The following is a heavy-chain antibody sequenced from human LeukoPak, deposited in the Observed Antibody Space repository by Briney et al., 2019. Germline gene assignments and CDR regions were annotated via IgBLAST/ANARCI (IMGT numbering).Heavy chain of an antibody. CDR1: GYTFTSYY. J-gene: IGHJ6*03. Sequence: GASVKVSCKASGYTFTSYYMHWVRQAPGQGLEWMGIINPSGGSTSYAQKFQGRVTMTRDTSTSTVYMELSSLRSEDTAVYYCARDYLFWEWWEAYYYYMTVGGKGTTVTVSS. CDR3: ARDYLFWEWWEAYYYYMTV. D-gene: IGHD3-3*01. V-gene: IGHV1-46*01. CDR2: INPSGGST.